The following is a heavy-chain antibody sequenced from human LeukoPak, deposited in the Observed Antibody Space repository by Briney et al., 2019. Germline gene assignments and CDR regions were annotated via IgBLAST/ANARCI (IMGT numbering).Heavy chain of an antibody. Sequence: SGTLSLTCGVSGGSISGTNWWSWVRQPPGKGLEWIGEIYHSGSTNYNPSLKSRVTISVDKSKNQFSLKLSSVTAADTAVYYCARDKREDSSGWGFSIFDYWGQGTLVTVSS. CDR3: ARDKREDSSGWGFSIFDY. J-gene: IGHJ4*02. CDR1: GGSISGTNW. V-gene: IGHV4-4*02. CDR2: IYHSGST. D-gene: IGHD6-19*01.